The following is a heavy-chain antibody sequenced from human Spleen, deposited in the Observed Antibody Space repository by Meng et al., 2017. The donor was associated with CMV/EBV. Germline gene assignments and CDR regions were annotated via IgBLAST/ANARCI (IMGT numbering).Heavy chain of an antibody. D-gene: IGHD6-13*01. CDR3: ARDGYLAIAAAGTREFDY. J-gene: IGHJ4*02. CDR1: GGTFSSYA. CDR2: IIPIFGTA. Sequence: SVKVSCKASGGTFSSYAISWVRQAPGQGLEWMGGIIPIFGTANYAQKLQGRVTMTTDTSTSTAYMELRSLRSDDTAVYYCARDGYLAIAAAGTREFDYWGQGTLVTVSS. V-gene: IGHV1-69*05.